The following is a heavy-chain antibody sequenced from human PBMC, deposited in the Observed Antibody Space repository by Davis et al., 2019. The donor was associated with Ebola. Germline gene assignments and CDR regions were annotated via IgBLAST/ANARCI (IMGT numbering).Heavy chain of an antibody. J-gene: IGHJ6*02. CDR1: GFTFDDYA. D-gene: IGHD1-26*01. V-gene: IGHV3-43*02. CDR2: ISGDGGST. Sequence: PGGSLRLSCAASGFTFDDYAMHWVRQAPGKGLEWVSLISGDGGSTYYADSVKGRFTISRDNSKNSLYLQMNSLRTEDTALYYCAKDTGIVGAPYYYYYGMDVWGQGTTVTVSS. CDR3: AKDTGIVGAPYYYYYGMDV.